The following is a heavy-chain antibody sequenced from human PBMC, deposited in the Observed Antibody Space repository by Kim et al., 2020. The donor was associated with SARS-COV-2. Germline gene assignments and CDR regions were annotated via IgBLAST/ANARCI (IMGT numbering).Heavy chain of an antibody. D-gene: IGHD3-16*01. J-gene: IGHJ5*02. Sequence: KNTQKFQGRVTITADESTTTVYMEMTSLRSDDTAVYYCARGAGLMSWFDPWGQGTLVTVSS. CDR3: ARGAGLMSWFDP. V-gene: IGHV1-69*01.